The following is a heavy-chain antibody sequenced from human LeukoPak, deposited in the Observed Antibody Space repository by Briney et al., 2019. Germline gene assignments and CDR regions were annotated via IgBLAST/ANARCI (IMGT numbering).Heavy chain of an antibody. D-gene: IGHD1-26*01. V-gene: IGHV5-51*01. CDR1: GYSFTSYW. Sequence: GESLKISCKGSGYSFTSYWIGRVRQRPGKGLEWMGFIYTGDSDTRYSPSFQGQLTISADKSISTAYVQWSSLEASDTAMYYCARRSQSGIYVEYWGQGALVTVSS. CDR3: ARRSQSGIYVEY. J-gene: IGHJ4*02. CDR2: IYTGDSDT.